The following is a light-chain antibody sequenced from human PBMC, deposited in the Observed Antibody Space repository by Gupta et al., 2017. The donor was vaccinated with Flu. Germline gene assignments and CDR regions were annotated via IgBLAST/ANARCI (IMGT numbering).Light chain of an antibody. Sequence: DIQLTQSPLTLSASIGDRVTITCRASQNIDMWLAWYQQKPGKAPKLLIYETSNLESGVPSRFSGSLSGTEFTLTISSLQPDDIATYYCQQYYRLTWTFGRGTKVE. CDR3: QQYYRLTWT. V-gene: IGKV1-5*03. J-gene: IGKJ1*01. CDR2: ETS. CDR1: QNIDMW.